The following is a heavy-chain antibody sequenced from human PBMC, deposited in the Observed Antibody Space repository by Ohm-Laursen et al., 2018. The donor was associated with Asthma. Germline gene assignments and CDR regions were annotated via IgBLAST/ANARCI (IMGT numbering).Heavy chain of an antibody. J-gene: IGHJ3*02. Sequence: SDTLSLTCTVSGGSISSYYWSWIRQPPGKGLEWIGYIYYSGRTNYNPSLKSRVTISVDTSKNQFSLKLSSVTAADTAVYYCARDRVRWAGGAFDIWGQGTMVTVSS. CDR3: ARDRVRWAGGAFDI. CDR1: GGSISSYY. D-gene: IGHD4-23*01. V-gene: IGHV4-59*01. CDR2: IYYSGRT.